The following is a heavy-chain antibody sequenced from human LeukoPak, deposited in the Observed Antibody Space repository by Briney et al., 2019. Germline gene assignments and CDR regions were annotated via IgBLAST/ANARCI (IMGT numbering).Heavy chain of an antibody. CDR3: ARDHRTGCFQH. V-gene: IGHV4-59*01. CDR2: IYYSGST. J-gene: IGHJ1*01. D-gene: IGHD2-15*01. CDR1: GGSISSYY. Sequence: SETLSLTCTVSGGSISSYYWSWIRQPPGKGLEWIGYIYYSGSTNYNPSLKSRVTISVDTSKNQFSLKLSSVTAADTAVYYCARDHRTGCFQHWGQGTLVTVSS.